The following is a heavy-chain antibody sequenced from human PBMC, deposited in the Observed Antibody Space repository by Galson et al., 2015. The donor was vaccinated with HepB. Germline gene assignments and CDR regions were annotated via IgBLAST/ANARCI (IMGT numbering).Heavy chain of an antibody. D-gene: IGHD3-10*01. CDR3: ARHMVRGVHGMDV. J-gene: IGHJ6*02. CDR1: GGSISSYY. V-gene: IGHV4-59*08. CDR2: IYYSGST. Sequence: ETLSLTCTVSGGSISSYYWSWIRQPPGKGLEWIGYIYYSGSTNYNPSLKSRVTISVDTSKNQFSLKLSSVTAADTAVYYCARHMVRGVHGMDVWGQGTTVTVSS.